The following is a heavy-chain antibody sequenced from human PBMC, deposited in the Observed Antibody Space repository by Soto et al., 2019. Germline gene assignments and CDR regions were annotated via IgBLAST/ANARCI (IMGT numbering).Heavy chain of an antibody. CDR3: VREGRSSTSCNTGCAFDI. Sequence: GGSLRLSCAASGFTSLDYYMSWIRQAPGKGREWVSYISRSGNTMYYGDYVKGRFTISRDNAENSVFLQMISLRAEDTAVYYCVREGRSSTSCNTGCAFDIWGQGTMVTVSS. V-gene: IGHV3-11*01. CDR1: GFTSLDYY. J-gene: IGHJ3*02. CDR2: ISRSGNTM. D-gene: IGHD2-2*02.